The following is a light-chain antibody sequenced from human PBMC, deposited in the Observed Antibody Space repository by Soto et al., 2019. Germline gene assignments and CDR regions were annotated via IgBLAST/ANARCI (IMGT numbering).Light chain of an antibody. V-gene: IGKV3-20*01. CDR2: GAS. CDR3: QQYGDLPWT. J-gene: IGKJ1*01. CDR1: QSVSSNY. Sequence: ALTQSPGTLSSSPGERATLSCRASQSVSSNYLAWYQQKPGQAPRLLIYGASSRATGIPDRFSGSGSGTDFTLTIDRLESEDFAVYFCQQYGDLPWTFGQGTKVDIK.